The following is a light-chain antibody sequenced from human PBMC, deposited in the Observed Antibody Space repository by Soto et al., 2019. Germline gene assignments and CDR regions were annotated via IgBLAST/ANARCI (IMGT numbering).Light chain of an antibody. CDR3: QQYNNWPRT. CDR1: QSVSSN. CDR2: GAS. V-gene: IGKV3-15*01. Sequence: EIVMTQSPATLSVSPGERATLSCRASQSVSSNLAWYQQKPGQAPRLLIYGASTRATGLPARFSGSGSGTDITLTISSLQSEDLAVYYCQQYNNWPRTFGQGTKVEIK. J-gene: IGKJ1*01.